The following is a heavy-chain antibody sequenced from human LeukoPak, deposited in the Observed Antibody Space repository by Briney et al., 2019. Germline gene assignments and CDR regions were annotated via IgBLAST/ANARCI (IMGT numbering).Heavy chain of an antibody. CDR2: ISGSGGST. D-gene: IGHD3-16*01. Sequence: PGGSLRLSCAASGVTLINYGMSWVRRAPGEVLEWVSGISGSGGSTYYADSVKGQFTISRDNSKNTLYLQMNSLRAEDTAVYYCARDVGGAPDYWGQGTLVTVSS. V-gene: IGHV3-23*01. J-gene: IGHJ4*02. CDR1: GVTLINYG. CDR3: ARDVGGAPDY.